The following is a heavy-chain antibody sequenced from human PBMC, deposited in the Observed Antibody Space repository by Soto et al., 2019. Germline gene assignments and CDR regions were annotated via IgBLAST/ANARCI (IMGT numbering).Heavy chain of an antibody. V-gene: IGHV4-59*01. CDR2: MHHTQGT. J-gene: IGHJ5*02. CDR3: ARVPFVGYFDWLDP. CDR1: GASISSYY. D-gene: IGHD3-9*01. Sequence: PSETLSLTCSVSGASISSYYWTWIRQPPGGGLEWIGYMHHTQGTHDNPSLRGRVHMSIDTSMNQFSLRLTSVTAADTAVYYCARVPFVGYFDWLDPWGHGTLVTVSS.